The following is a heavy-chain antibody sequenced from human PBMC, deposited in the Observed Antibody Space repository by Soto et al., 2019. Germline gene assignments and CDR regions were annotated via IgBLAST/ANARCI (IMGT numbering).Heavy chain of an antibody. D-gene: IGHD1-26*01. Sequence: GGSLRLSCAASGFRFRTRAMSWVRQAPGKGLEWVASIRPGGDSTYYADSVKGRFAVSRDNSNVTLYLQMDSLRVEDTAIYYCTTHEEGSPWAGGFDYWGHGTLVTVSS. J-gene: IGHJ4*01. CDR3: TTHEEGSPWAGGFDY. CDR2: IRPGGDST. CDR1: GFRFRTRA. V-gene: IGHV3-23*01.